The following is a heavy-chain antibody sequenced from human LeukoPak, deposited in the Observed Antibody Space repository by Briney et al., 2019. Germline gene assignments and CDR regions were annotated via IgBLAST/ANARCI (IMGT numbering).Heavy chain of an antibody. CDR1: GFAFSGYS. CDR3: ARAPHGLDY. V-gene: IGHV3-48*04. Sequence: GGSLRLSCAASGFAFSGYSTHWVRQAPGKGLEWISYITSGGSTMDYADSVKGRFTISRDNAKNSLYLQMNSLTAEDTAVYYCARAPHGLDYWGQGTLVTVS. J-gene: IGHJ4*02. D-gene: IGHD2-21*01. CDR2: ITSGGSTM.